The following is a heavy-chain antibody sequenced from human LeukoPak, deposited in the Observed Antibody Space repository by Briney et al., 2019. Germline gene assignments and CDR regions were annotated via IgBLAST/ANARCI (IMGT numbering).Heavy chain of an antibody. D-gene: IGHD4-17*01. V-gene: IGHV3-21*01. CDR2: TSSDSKSI. Sequence: GGSLRLSCAASGFIFSSFTMNWVRQAPGKGLEWVSSTSSDSKSIYYADSVKGRFTISRDNAKNSLFLQMDSLRAEDTALYYCTRGSYGDYGYWGQGTLVTVSS. CDR1: GFIFSSFT. CDR3: TRGSYGDYGY. J-gene: IGHJ4*02.